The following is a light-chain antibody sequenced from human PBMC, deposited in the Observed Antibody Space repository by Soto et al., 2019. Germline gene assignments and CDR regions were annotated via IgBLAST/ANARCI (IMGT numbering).Light chain of an antibody. CDR3: QQYKNWPRT. CDR1: ETISSN. V-gene: IGKV3D-15*01. CDR2: GAS. Sequence: EIVMTQSPATLSMSPGERATLSCRASETISSNLVWYQQKPGQAPRLLIHGASTRATGIPARFSGSGSGTAFTLTISSLQSEDFAVYYCQQYKNWPRTFGQGTKVEIK. J-gene: IGKJ1*01.